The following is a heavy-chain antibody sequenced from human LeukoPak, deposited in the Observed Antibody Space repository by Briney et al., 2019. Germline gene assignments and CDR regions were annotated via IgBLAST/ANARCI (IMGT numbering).Heavy chain of an antibody. V-gene: IGHV3-23*01. Sequence: GGPLRLSCAASGFTFSSYAMIWLRQAPGKGLEWVSVISAGGGSTDFADSVKGRFTVARDNSKNTLYLQMSSLRAEDTAVYYCAKGTLGYCSGGSCYSGYWGQGTLVTVSS. CDR2: ISAGGGST. CDR1: GFTFSSYA. J-gene: IGHJ4*02. D-gene: IGHD2-15*01. CDR3: AKGTLGYCSGGSCYSGY.